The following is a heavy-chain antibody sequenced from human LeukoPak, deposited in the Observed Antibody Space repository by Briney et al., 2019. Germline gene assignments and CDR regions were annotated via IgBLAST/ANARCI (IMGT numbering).Heavy chain of an antibody. Sequence: GGSLRLSCSASGLSLSIYLMQSVRQATARGLVWVSPINSYGSRTNYADCVKSRFTISRDNANNTLYLKMNSLRTEDTAVYYCARGKYYYDSSGYYYVEDAFDIWGQGTMVTVSS. CDR1: GLSLSIYL. D-gene: IGHD3-22*01. V-gene: IGHV3-74*01. CDR2: INSYGSRT. J-gene: IGHJ3*02. CDR3: ARGKYYYDSSGYYYVEDAFDI.